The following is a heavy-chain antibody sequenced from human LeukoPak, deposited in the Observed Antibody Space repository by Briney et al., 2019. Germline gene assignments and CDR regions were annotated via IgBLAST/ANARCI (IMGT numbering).Heavy chain of an antibody. CDR1: GFTFSSYS. Sequence: GGSLRLSCAASGFTFSSYSMNWVRQAPGKGLEWVSSISSSSSYIYYADSVKGRFTISRDNAKNSQYLQMNSLRAEDTAVYYCARVQRGNWFDPWGQGTLVTVSS. J-gene: IGHJ5*02. CDR2: ISSSSSYI. CDR3: ARVQRGNWFDP. V-gene: IGHV3-21*01.